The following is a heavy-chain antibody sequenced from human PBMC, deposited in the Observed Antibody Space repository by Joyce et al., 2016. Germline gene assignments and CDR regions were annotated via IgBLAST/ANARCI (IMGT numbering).Heavy chain of an antibody. CDR2: IDPTYSHV. Sequence: EVQLVQSGAEVKKPGEPLKISCKGSGYTFTNFWISWVRQMPGKGLEWMGRIDPTYSHVNYSPSFEGHVVISVDKSISSIYLQWSSLKASDTAMYYCARHGEHFDILSWLDPWGQGTLVTVSP. CDR3: ARHGEHFDILSWLDP. CDR1: GYTFTNFW. D-gene: IGHD3-9*01. V-gene: IGHV5-10-1*03. J-gene: IGHJ5*02.